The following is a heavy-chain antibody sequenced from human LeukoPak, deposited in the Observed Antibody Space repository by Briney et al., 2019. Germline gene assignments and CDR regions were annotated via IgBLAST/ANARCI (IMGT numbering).Heavy chain of an antibody. V-gene: IGHV3-30*18. D-gene: IGHD2-15*01. CDR1: GFTFISFG. CDR2: ISFDGGDK. Sequence: PGGSLRLSCAASGFTFISFGMHWVRQAPGKGLQGVALISFDGGDKYYADSVKGRFTISRDNSKDTLFLQMNSLRPEDTAVYYCAKQGRDHCSGGSCYLFDYWGQGTLVTVSS. J-gene: IGHJ4*02. CDR3: AKQGRDHCSGGSCYLFDY.